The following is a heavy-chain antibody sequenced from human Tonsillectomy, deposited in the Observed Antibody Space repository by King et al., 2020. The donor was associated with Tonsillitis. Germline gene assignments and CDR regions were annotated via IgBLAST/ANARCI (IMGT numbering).Heavy chain of an antibody. J-gene: IGHJ6*02. CDR2: IYPGDSES. CDR3: ARSREYLGDWSMDI. CDR1: GYSFTNYW. D-gene: IGHD3-16*01. V-gene: IGHV5-51*01. Sequence: VQLVESGAEVKKPGESLKISCKGSGYSFTNYWIGWVRQMPGKGLEWMGVIYPGDSESTNSPSFQGQVTISADKSTSTAYLHWSSLKASDTAMYYCARSREYLGDWSMDIWGQGTSVTVSS.